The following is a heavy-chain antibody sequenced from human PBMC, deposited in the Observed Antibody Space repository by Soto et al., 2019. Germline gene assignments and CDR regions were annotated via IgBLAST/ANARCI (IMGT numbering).Heavy chain of an antibody. D-gene: IGHD2-21*02. Sequence: PSETLSLTCTVSGGSISSYYWSWIRQPPGKGLEWIGYIYYSGSTNYNPSLKSRVTISVDTSKNQFSLKLSSVTAADTAVYYCATSNVYCGGDCSFDYWGQGTLVTVSS. V-gene: IGHV4-59*01. CDR1: GGSISSYY. J-gene: IGHJ4*02. CDR2: IYYSGST. CDR3: ATSNVYCGGDCSFDY.